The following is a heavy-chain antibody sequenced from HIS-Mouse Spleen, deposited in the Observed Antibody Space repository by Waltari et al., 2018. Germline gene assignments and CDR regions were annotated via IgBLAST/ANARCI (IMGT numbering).Heavy chain of an antibody. D-gene: IGHD6-13*01. CDR2: IYYSGSP. Sequence: QLQLQESGPGLVKPSETLSLTCTVSGGSISSSSYYWGWIRQPPGKGLEWIGSIYYSGSPYYNPSLKSRSTISVDTSKNQFSLKLSSVTAADTAVYYCAREIPYSSSWYDWYFDLWGRGTLVTVSS. CDR1: GGSISSSSYY. J-gene: IGHJ2*01. V-gene: IGHV4-39*07. CDR3: AREIPYSSSWYDWYFDL.